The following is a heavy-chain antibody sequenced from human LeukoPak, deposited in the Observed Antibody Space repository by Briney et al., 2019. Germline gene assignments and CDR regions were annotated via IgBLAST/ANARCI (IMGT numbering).Heavy chain of an antibody. CDR2: IRYDGSNK. CDR1: GFTFSSYG. Sequence: GGSLRLSCAASGFTFSSYGMHWVRQAPGKGLEWVAFIRYDGSNKYYADSVKGRFTISRDNSKNTLYLQMNSLRAEDTAVYYCATLDTEHFDYWGQGTLVTVSS. J-gene: IGHJ4*02. V-gene: IGHV3-30*02. D-gene: IGHD5-18*01. CDR3: ATLDTEHFDY.